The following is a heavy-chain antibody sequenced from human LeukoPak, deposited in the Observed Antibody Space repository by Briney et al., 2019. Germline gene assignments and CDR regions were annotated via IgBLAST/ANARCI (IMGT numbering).Heavy chain of an antibody. D-gene: IGHD4-11*01. CDR2: ISSGSRTI. CDR3: ARDTVTTSGDYYMDV. Sequence: PGGSLRLSCAASGFIFSSYSMNWVRQAPGKGLEWVSYISSGSRTIYYADSVKSRFTISRDNAKNSLYLQMNSLRAEDTAVYYCARDTVTTSGDYYMDVWGKGTTVTVSS. V-gene: IGHV3-48*01. CDR1: GFIFSSYS. J-gene: IGHJ6*03.